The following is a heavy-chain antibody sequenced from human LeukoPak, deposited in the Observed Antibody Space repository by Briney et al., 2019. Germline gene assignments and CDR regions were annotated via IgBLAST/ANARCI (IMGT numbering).Heavy chain of an antibody. D-gene: IGHD3-16*01. CDR1: GFTLSSYA. CDR2: ISYDGSNK. J-gene: IGHJ4*02. Sequence: PGRSLRLSCAASGFTLSSYAMHWVRQAPGKGLEWVAVISYDGSNKYYADSVKGRFTISRDNPKNTLYLQVNSLRAEDTSVYYCARDIRSSGGVFDYWGQGTLVTVSS. V-gene: IGHV3-30*04. CDR3: ARDIRSSGGVFDY.